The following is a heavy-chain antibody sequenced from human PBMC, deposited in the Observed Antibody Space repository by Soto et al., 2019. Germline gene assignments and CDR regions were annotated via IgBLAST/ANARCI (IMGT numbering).Heavy chain of an antibody. J-gene: IGHJ5*02. CDR1: GYTFTGYY. Sequence: ASVKVSCKASGYTFTGYYMHWVRQAPGQGLEWMGWINPNSGGTNYAQKFQGRVTMTRDTSISTAYMELSRLRSEDTAVYYCAIVMGYCGGGSCHTGDGPWEQVTLGT. CDR3: AIVMGYCGGGSCHTGDGP. CDR2: INPNSGGT. V-gene: IGHV1-2*02. D-gene: IGHD2-15*01.